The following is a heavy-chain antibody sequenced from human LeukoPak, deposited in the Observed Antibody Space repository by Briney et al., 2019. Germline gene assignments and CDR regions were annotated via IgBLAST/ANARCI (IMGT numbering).Heavy chain of an antibody. CDR1: DDSISTYY. V-gene: IGHV4-59*08. Sequence: PSETLSLTCTVSDDSISTYYWSWIRQPPGKGLEWIGYIYSTGNTNYNPSLKSRVTMSLETSKKQVSPKLNSVTAADTAVYYCAGHRFGQPHFNDWGPGTLVTVSS. CDR3: AGHRFGQPHFND. D-gene: IGHD3-10*01. J-gene: IGHJ4*02. CDR2: IYSTGNT.